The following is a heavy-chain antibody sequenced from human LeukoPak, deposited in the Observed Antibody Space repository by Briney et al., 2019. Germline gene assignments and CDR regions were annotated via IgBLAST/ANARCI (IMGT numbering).Heavy chain of an antibody. D-gene: IGHD3-16*01. CDR3: ATFYPDY. CDR2: IYHSGST. V-gene: IGHV4-38-2*02. CDR1: GYSISSGYY. Sequence: PSETLSLTCTVSGYSISSGYYWGWIRQPPGKGLEWIGSIYHSGSTYYNPSLKSRVTISVDTSKNQFSLKLSSVTAADTAVYYCATFYPDYWGQGTLVTVSS. J-gene: IGHJ4*02.